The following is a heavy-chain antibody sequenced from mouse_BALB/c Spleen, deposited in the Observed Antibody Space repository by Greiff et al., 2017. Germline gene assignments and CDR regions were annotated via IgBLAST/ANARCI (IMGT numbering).Heavy chain of an antibody. CDR2: ISSGGSYT. CDR3: ARRNYGYDEWYFDV. D-gene: IGHD2-2*01. Sequence: EVKVVESGGDLVKPGGSLKLSCAASGFTFSSYGMSWVRQTPDKRLEWVATISSGGSYTYYPDSVKGRFTISRDNAKNTLYLQMSSLKSEDTAMYYCARRNYGYDEWYFDVWGAGTTVTVSS. V-gene: IGHV5-6*02. J-gene: IGHJ1*01. CDR1: GFTFSSYG.